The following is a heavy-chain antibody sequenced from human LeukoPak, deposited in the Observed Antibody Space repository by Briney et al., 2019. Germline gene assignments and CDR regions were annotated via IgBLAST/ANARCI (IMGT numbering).Heavy chain of an antibody. Sequence: SETLSLTCTVSGGSISSYYWSWIRQPPGKGLEWIGYIYYSGSTNYNPSLKSRVTISVDTSKNQFSLKLSSVTAADTAVYYCARDRHLYGDPYYFDYWGQGTLVTVSS. D-gene: IGHD4-17*01. CDR1: GGSISSYY. J-gene: IGHJ4*02. CDR3: ARDRHLYGDPYYFDY. CDR2: IYYSGST. V-gene: IGHV4-59*01.